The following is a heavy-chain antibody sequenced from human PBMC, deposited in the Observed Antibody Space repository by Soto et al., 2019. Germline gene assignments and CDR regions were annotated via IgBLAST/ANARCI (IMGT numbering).Heavy chain of an antibody. J-gene: IGHJ6*03. CDR2: IKQDGSEK. D-gene: IGHD1-1*01. CDR3: ARDPLNWNDIKHYMDV. V-gene: IGHV3-7*01. Sequence: GGSLRLSCAASGFTFSSYWMSWVRQAPGKGLEWVANIKQDGSEKYYVDSVKGRFTISRDNAKNSLYLQMNSLRAEDTAVYYCARDPLNWNDIKHYMDVWGKGTTVTVSS. CDR1: GFTFSSYW.